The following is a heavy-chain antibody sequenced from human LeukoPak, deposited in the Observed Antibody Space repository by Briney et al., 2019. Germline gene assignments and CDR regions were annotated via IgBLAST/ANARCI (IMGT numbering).Heavy chain of an antibody. J-gene: IGHJ4*02. V-gene: IGHV5-51*01. CDR2: MYPGDSDT. CDR3: AIFYYNQSPYQGGGTYYFDY. CDR1: GYRYISYW. D-gene: IGHD2-8*01. Sequence: GESLKISCKGSGYRYISYWIACVSEMPGKGLEGMGNMYPGDSDTSNSPSFQRHATLSANTIISTAYLQWSSLKASDTAMYYCAIFYYNQSPYQGGGTYYFDYWGQGTLATVSS.